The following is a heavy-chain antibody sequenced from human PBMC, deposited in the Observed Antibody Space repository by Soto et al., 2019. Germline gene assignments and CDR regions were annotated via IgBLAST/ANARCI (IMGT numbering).Heavy chain of an antibody. CDR2: ISFSGSST. J-gene: IGHJ6*03. V-gene: IGHV3-23*01. D-gene: IGHD3-16*01. Sequence: EVQLLESGGDLVQPGGSLRLSCAASGFTFGSYAMSWVRQAPGKGLEWVSTISFSGSSTYYADSVKGRLTISRDNSKNTLYLQMSSLRAEDTALYYCAKKGVSLIYYYDIDVWGKGTTVTVSS. CDR3: AKKGVSLIYYYDIDV. CDR1: GFTFGSYA.